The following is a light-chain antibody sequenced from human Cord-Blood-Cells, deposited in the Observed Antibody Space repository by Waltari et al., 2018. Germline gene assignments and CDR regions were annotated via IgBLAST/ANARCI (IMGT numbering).Light chain of an antibody. Sequence: QSALTQPASVSGSPGQSITISCTGTSSDVGSYNLVSWYQQHPGQAPKLIIYEGSKRPSGVSNRCSGSKSGNTASLTISVLQAEDEADYYCCSYAGSSTFVVFGGGTKLTVL. CDR2: EGS. J-gene: IGLJ2*01. CDR3: CSYAGSSTFVV. V-gene: IGLV2-23*03. CDR1: SSDVGSYNL.